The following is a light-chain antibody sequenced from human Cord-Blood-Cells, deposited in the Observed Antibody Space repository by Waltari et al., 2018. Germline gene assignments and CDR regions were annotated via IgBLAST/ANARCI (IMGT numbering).Light chain of an antibody. V-gene: IGLV2-14*01. J-gene: IGLJ1*01. Sequence: QSALTQPASASGSPGQSIIISCTGTSSDVGGYNYVSWYQQHPGKAPNLMIDEVSKRPAGVANRFAGSKSSNTASLTIAGLQAEDEADYYCSSDTSSSTVFGTGTKVTVL. CDR2: EVS. CDR3: SSDTSSSTV. CDR1: SSDVGGYNY.